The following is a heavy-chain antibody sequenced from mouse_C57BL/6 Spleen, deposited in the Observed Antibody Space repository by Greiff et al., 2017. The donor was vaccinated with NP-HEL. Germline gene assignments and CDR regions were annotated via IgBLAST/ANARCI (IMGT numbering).Heavy chain of an antibody. J-gene: IGHJ2*01. CDR1: GYAFSSYW. CDR3: ARSGYYGSSPFDY. V-gene: IGHV1-80*01. CDR2: IYPGDGDT. D-gene: IGHD1-1*01. Sequence: VKLQQSGAELVKPGASVKISCKASGYAFSSYWMNWVKQRPGKGLEWIGQIYPGDGDTNYNGKFKGKATLTADKSSSTAYMQLSSLTSEDSAVYFCARSGYYGSSPFDYWGQGTTLTVSS.